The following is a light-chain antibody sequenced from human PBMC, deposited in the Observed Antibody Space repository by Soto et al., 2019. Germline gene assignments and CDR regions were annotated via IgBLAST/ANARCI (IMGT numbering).Light chain of an antibody. V-gene: IGKV3-20*01. CDR2: GAS. CDR1: QSVSSSY. Sequence: EIVLTQSPGTLSLSPGERATLSCRASQSVSSSYLAWYQQKPGQAPRLLIYGASSRATGIADRFSGSGSGTYFTLTISRSEHEDFAVYYCQQYGSSSFPFGPGTKVDIK. J-gene: IGKJ3*01. CDR3: QQYGSSSFP.